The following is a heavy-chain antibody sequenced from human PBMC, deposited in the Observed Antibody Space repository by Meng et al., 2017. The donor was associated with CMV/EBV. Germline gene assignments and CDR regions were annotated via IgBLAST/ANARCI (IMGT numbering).Heavy chain of an antibody. J-gene: IGHJ3*01. CDR3: ARGYCTTTRCYTAAFDV. D-gene: IGHD2-2*02. CDR1: EFRFSDFS. CDR2: ISSSSSYM. V-gene: IGHV3-21*01. Sequence: ETLSLTCAGSEFRFSDFSMNWVRQAPGRGLEWLSSISSSSSYMYYADSVKGRFTISRDNAKSSLYLQLSSLRAEDTAVYYCARGYCTTTRCYTAAFDVWGQGTVVTVSS.